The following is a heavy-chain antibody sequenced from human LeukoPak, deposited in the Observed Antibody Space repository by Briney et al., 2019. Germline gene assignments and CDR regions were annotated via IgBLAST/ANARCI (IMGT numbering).Heavy chain of an antibody. J-gene: IGHJ4*02. CDR2: ISSSSTYI. Sequence: PGRSLRLSCARSRFTFTSYSMNWVRQAPGKGLEWVSSISSSSTYISYANSTKGRFTISRDNDKNSLYLQMDSLRAEDTAVYYCARGTNGVWDFWGQGTLVTVSS. CDR3: ARGTNGVWDF. V-gene: IGHV3-21*01. CDR1: RFTFTSYS. D-gene: IGHD2-8*01.